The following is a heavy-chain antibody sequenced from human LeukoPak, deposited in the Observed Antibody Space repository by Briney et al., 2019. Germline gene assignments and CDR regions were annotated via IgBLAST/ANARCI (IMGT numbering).Heavy chain of an antibody. CDR2: IKQDGSEK. J-gene: IGHJ5*01. CDR1: GFTFSTLW. Sequence: GGSLKLSCEGSGFTFSTLWMSWVRQAPGKGLEWVANIKQDGSEKYYVDSVKGRFTISRDKAKNSLYLQMNSLRGEDTGLYYWAKTIRGGFAVNADWFDPWGQGTLVVVSS. V-gene: IGHV3-7*05. CDR3: AKTIRGGFAVNADWFDP. D-gene: IGHD3-16*01.